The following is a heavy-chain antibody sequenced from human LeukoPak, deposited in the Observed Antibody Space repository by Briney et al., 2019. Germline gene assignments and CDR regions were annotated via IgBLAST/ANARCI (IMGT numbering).Heavy chain of an antibody. CDR2: IYAPGSS. CDR3: ARDLEDFDSPANDY. Sequence: SETPSLTCTVSGDSISGYYWAWIRQPAGKGLEWIGHIYAPGSSNYSPSFKSRVTMSIDMSNNQFSLRLNSVTAADTAMYYCARDLEDFDSPANDYWGQGTHVIVSP. V-gene: IGHV4-4*07. J-gene: IGHJ4*02. CDR1: GDSISGYY. D-gene: IGHD2-15*01.